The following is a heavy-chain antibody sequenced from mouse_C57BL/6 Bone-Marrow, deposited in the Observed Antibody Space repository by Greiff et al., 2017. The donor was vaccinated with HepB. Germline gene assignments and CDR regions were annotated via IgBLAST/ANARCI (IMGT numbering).Heavy chain of an antibody. J-gene: IGHJ3*01. CDR2: INPGSGGT. CDR3: ARRRYGSSPFAY. CDR1: GYAFTNYL. Sequence: QVQLQQSGAELVRPGTSVKVSCKASGYAFTNYLIEWVKQRPGQGLEWIGVINPGSGGTNYNEKFKGTATLTADKSSSTAYMQLSSLTSEDSAVYFCARRRYGSSPFAYWGQGTLVTVSA. V-gene: IGHV1-54*01. D-gene: IGHD1-1*01.